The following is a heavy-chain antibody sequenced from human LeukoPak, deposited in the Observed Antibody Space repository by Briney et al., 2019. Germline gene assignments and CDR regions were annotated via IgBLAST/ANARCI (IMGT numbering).Heavy chain of an antibody. J-gene: IGHJ4*02. Sequence: GGSLRLSCAASGFTFSSYAMSWVRQAPGKGLEWVSAISGSGGSTYCADSVKGRFTISRDNSKNTLYLQMNSLRAEDTAVYYCAKGPITMIVVVITYFDYWGQGTLVTVSS. D-gene: IGHD3-22*01. V-gene: IGHV3-23*01. CDR3: AKGPITMIVVVITYFDY. CDR1: GFTFSSYA. CDR2: ISGSGGST.